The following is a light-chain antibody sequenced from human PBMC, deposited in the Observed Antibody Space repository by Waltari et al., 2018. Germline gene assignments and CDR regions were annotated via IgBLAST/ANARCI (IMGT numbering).Light chain of an antibody. CDR1: QSVSTY. Sequence: EIVLTQSPATLSLSPGDGATPPCRASQSVSTYLAWYQEKPGQAPRLLIYDASNRATGIPARFSGSGSGTDFTLTISGLEPEDSAVYYCQHRFNWPLTFGGGTKVEIK. J-gene: IGKJ4*01. CDR2: DAS. CDR3: QHRFNWPLT. V-gene: IGKV3-11*01.